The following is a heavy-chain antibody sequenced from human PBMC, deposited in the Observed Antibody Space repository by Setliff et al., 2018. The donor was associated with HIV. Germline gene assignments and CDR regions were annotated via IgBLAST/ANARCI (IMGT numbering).Heavy chain of an antibody. J-gene: IGHJ4*02. V-gene: IGHV1-69*10. Sequence: SVKVSCKASGTTFSSYGITWVRQAPGQGLDWMGGIIPVLGITNYAQKFQGRVILTADESTSTLYMELTSLTYEDTAVYYCAKEVGGSYALGSKVLDSWGQGTLVTVSS. CDR2: IIPVLGIT. CDR1: GTTFSSYG. D-gene: IGHD3-16*01. CDR3: AKEVGGSYALGSKVLDS.